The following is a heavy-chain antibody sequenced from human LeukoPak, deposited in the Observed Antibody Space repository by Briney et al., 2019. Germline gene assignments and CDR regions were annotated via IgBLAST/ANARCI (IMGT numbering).Heavy chain of an antibody. CDR3: ARLYDSSGYYPDY. D-gene: IGHD3-22*01. Sequence: GASVKVSCKASGGTFSSYAISWVRQAPGQGLEWMGIINPSGGSTSYAQKFQGRVTMTGDTSTSTVYMELSSLRSEDTAVYYCARLYDSSGYYPDYWGQGTLVTVSS. CDR1: GGTFSSYA. J-gene: IGHJ4*02. V-gene: IGHV1-46*01. CDR2: INPSGGST.